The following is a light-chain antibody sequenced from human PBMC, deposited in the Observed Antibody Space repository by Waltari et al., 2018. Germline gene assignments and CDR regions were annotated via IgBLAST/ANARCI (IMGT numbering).Light chain of an antibody. CDR3: QQYGSSFLPWT. Sequence: EIVLTQSPGTLSLSPGERATLSCRAGQSVSSSYLAWYQQKPGQAPRLLIYGASSRATGIPDRFSGSGSGTDFTLTISRLEPEDFAVYYCQQYGSSFLPWTFGQGTKVEIK. CDR2: GAS. V-gene: IGKV3-20*01. J-gene: IGKJ1*01. CDR1: QSVSSSY.